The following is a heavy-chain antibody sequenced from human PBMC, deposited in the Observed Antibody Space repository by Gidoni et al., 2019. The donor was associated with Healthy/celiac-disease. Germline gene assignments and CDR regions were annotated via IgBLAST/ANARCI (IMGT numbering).Heavy chain of an antibody. CDR1: GFSLSTSGMC. CDR2: IDWDDDK. V-gene: IGHV2-70*01. Sequence: QVTLRESGPALVKPTQTLTLTCTFSGFSLSTSGMCVSWIRQPPGKALEWLALIDWDDDKYYSTSLKTRLTISKDTSKNQVVLTMTNMDPVDTATYYCARIRKSYCYYGMDVWGQGTTVTVSS. J-gene: IGHJ6*02. CDR3: ARIRKSYCYYGMDV.